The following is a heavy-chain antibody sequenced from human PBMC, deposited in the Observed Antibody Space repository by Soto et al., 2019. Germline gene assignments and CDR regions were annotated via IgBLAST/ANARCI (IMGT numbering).Heavy chain of an antibody. Sequence: PSETLSLTCTVSGGSISSYYWSWFRQPPGKELEWSGYIYYSGGTNYNPSLKSRVTMSVDTSKNQFSLNLNCVTAADTAVYYCARVLGYCSGGRCDSVRFDPWGQGTLVTVSS. V-gene: IGHV4-59*01. D-gene: IGHD2-15*01. CDR3: ARVLGYCSGGRCDSVRFDP. J-gene: IGHJ5*02. CDR1: GGSISSYY. CDR2: IYYSGGT.